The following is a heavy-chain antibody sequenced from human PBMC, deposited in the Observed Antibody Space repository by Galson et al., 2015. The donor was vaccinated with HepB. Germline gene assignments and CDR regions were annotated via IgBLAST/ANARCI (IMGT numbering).Heavy chain of an antibody. J-gene: IGHJ6*02. V-gene: IGHV3-23*01. CDR1: GFTFSSYA. CDR2: ISGSGGST. D-gene: IGHD2-8*01. CDR3: ARSDDLVGCTNGVCYSYYYGMDV. Sequence: SLRLSCAASGFTFSSYAMSWVRQAPGKGLEWVSAISGSGGSTYYADSVKGRFTISRDNSKNTLYLQMNSLRAEDTAVYYCARSDDLVGCTNGVCYSYYYGMDVWGQGTTVTVSS.